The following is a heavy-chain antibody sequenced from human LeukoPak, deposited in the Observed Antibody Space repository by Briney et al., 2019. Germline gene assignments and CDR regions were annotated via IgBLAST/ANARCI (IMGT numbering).Heavy chain of an antibody. J-gene: IGHJ5*02. Sequence: PSETLSLTCTVSGGSISSYYWSWIRQPPGKGLEWIGYIYYSGSTNYNPSLKSRVTISVDTSKNQFSLKLSSVTAADTAVYYCARITYYYDSSGYYYAGHNWFDPWGQGTLVTVSS. CDR2: IYYSGST. CDR1: GGSISSYY. CDR3: ARITYYYDSSGYYYAGHNWFDP. D-gene: IGHD3-22*01. V-gene: IGHV4-59*01.